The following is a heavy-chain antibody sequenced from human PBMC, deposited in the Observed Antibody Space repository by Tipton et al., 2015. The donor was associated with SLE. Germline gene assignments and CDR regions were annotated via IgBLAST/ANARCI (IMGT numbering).Heavy chain of an antibody. CDR3: ARGGAGITMVRGATYYYYYMDV. V-gene: IGHV4-38-2*01. D-gene: IGHD3-10*01. J-gene: IGHJ6*03. Sequence: TLSLTCAVSGYSISSGYYWGWIRQPPGKGLEWIGSIYHSGSTNYNPSLKSRVTMSVDTSKNQFSLKLSSVTAADTAVYYCARGGAGITMVRGATYYYYYMDVWGKGTTVTVSS. CDR1: GYSISSGYY. CDR2: IYHSGST.